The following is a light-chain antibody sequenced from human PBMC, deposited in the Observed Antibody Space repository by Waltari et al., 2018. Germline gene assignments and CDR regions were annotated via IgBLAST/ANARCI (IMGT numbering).Light chain of an antibody. CDR3: QQYGSSPYT. CDR1: QSVSSSY. Sequence: EIVLTQSPGTLSLSRGERATLSCRASQSVSSSYLVCYQQKPGQAPRLLIYGSSNSATGIPDRFSGSGSGTDFTLTINRLEPEDFAMYYCQQYGSSPYTFGQGTTLEIK. CDR2: GSS. V-gene: IGKV3-20*01. J-gene: IGKJ2*01.